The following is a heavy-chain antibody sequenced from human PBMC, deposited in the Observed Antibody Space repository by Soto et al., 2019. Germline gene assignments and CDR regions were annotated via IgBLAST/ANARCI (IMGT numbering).Heavy chain of an antibody. CDR1: GGTFSGYY. CDR2: INHSGST. J-gene: IGHJ6*03. D-gene: IGHD2-2*01. V-gene: IGHV4-34*01. Sequence: SETLSLTCAVYGGTFSGYYWSWIRQPPGKGLEWIGEINHSGSTNYNPSLKSRVTISVDTSKNQFSLKLSSVTAADTAVYYCARGVGYCSSISCRTNVRYYYYYYMDVWGKGTTVTVSS. CDR3: ARGVGYCSSISCRTNVRYYYYYYMDV.